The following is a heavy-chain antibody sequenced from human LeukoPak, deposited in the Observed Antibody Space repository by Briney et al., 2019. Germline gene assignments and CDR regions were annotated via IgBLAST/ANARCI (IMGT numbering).Heavy chain of an antibody. Sequence: SQTLSLTCTVSGGSISSGSYYWSWIRQPAGKGLEWIGRIYTSGSTNYNPSLKSRVTISVDTSKNQFSLKLSSVTAADTAVYYCANWGYSGSYVDYWGQGTLVAVSS. CDR2: IYTSGST. CDR3: ANWGYSGSYVDY. J-gene: IGHJ4*02. V-gene: IGHV4-61*02. D-gene: IGHD1-26*01. CDR1: GGSISSGSYY.